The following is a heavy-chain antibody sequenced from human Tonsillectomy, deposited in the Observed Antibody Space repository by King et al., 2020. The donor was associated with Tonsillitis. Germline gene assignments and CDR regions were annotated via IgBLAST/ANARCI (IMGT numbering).Heavy chain of an antibody. CDR2: IYHSGTT. J-gene: IGHJ3*02. CDR1: GASIKTHY. D-gene: IGHD2-2*01. V-gene: IGHV4-59*11. Sequence: VQLQESGPGLVKPSETLSLTCSVSGASIKTHYWTWIRQSPGKGLEWIGYIYHSGTTNYNPSLTSRVTISVDTSKNQFSLKLSSVTAADTAVYYCATTEGVPAAIPFDAFDIWGQGTMVTVSS. CDR3: ATTEGVPAAIPFDAFDI.